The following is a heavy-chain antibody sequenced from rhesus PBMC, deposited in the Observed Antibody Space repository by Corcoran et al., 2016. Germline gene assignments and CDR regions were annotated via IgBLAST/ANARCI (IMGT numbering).Heavy chain of an antibody. CDR3: ARDWGSWSYAFDF. J-gene: IGHJ3*01. V-gene: IGHV4-173*01. D-gene: IGHD6-13*01. CDR1: GGSISSNY. CDR2: ISGSGGST. Sequence: QLQLQESGPGLVKPSETLSLTCAVSGGSISSNYWSWIRQPPGQGLEWIGRISGSGGSTDDNPSLKSRVTISTDTSKNQFSLKLSSVTAADTAVYYCARDWGSWSYAFDFWGQGLRVTVSS.